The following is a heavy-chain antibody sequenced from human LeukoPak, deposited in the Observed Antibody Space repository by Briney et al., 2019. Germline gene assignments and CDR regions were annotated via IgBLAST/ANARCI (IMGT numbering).Heavy chain of an antibody. CDR3: TRSNRESVRWLDP. Sequence: GGSLRLSCAASGFTFSAYAMHWVRQAAGKGLEWVTVVSYDGTDEYYADSVKGRFSISRDNSKNTVYLHMNSLKTEDTAVYYCTRSNRESVRWLDPWGQGTLVTVSS. D-gene: IGHD3-10*01. CDR2: VSYDGTDE. J-gene: IGHJ5*02. CDR1: GFTFSAYA. V-gene: IGHV3-30-3*01.